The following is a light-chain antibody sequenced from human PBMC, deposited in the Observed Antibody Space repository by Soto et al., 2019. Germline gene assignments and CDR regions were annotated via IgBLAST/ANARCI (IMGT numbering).Light chain of an antibody. CDR3: QQYHNLPYT. J-gene: IGKJ2*01. CDR1: QGIRNY. V-gene: IGKV1-33*01. CDR2: DAS. Sequence: DIQMSQSPSSLSASVGDSVTITCQASQGIRNYLNWYRQKPGKVPKLLIYDASSLETGVPSRFSGSGSGTDFTFTISSLQPEDIATYYCQQYHNLPYTFGQGTKLEIK.